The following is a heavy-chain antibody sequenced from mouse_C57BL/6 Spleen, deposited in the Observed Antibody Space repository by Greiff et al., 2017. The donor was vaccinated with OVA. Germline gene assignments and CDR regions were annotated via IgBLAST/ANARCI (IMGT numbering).Heavy chain of an antibody. CDR1: GYAFSSSW. D-gene: IGHD3-3*01. V-gene: IGHV1-82*01. Sequence: VKLQQSGPELVKPGASVKISCKASGYAFSSSWMNWVKQRPGKGLEWIGRIYPGDGDTNYNGKFKGKATLTADKSSSTAYMQLSSLTSEDSAVYFCARVGTWYFDVWGTGTTVTVSS. CDR2: IYPGDGDT. CDR3: ARVGTWYFDV. J-gene: IGHJ1*03.